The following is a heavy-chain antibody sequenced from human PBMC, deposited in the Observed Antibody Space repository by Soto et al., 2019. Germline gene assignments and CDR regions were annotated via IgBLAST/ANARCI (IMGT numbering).Heavy chain of an antibody. J-gene: IGHJ4*02. CDR2: IYWNDEK. Sequence: QITLKESGPTLVKPTQTLTLTCTFSGFSLTTDGVGVDWIRQPPGKALEWLGLIYWNDEKRYRPTLQSRLTITKNTSRNQVVLTKTNMDRVNTATYYCAPRTTVTSGLNWGQGTLVTVSS. CDR3: APRTTVTSGLN. V-gene: IGHV2-5*01. CDR1: GFSLTTDGVG. D-gene: IGHD4-4*01.